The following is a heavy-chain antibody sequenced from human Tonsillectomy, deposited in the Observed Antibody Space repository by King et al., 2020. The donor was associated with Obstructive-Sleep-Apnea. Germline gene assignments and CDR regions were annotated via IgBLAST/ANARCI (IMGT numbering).Heavy chain of an antibody. Sequence: VQLVESGGGLVEPGGSLRLSCAASGFIFSDYYMSWIRQAPGKGLEWVSYFSSSGNTMYYADSVKGRFTISRENAKNSLYLQMNSLRAEDTAVYYCARDHRIGATGFDAFDIWGQGTMVTVSS. CDR1: GFIFSDYY. CDR3: ARDHRIGATGFDAFDI. V-gene: IGHV3-11*01. J-gene: IGHJ3*02. CDR2: FSSSGNTM. D-gene: IGHD6-13*01.